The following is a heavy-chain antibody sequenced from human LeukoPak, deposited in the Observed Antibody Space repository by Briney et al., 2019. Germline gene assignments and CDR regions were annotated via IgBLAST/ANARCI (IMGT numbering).Heavy chain of an antibody. D-gene: IGHD3-16*01. CDR3: ARTDYDLDY. CDR1: GGSFSGYY. Sequence: SETLSLTCAVYGGSFSGYYWSWIRQPPGKGLEWIGETNHSGSTNYNPSLKSRVTISVDTSKNQFSLKLSSVTAADTAVYYCARTDYDLDYWGQGTLVTVSS. J-gene: IGHJ4*02. V-gene: IGHV4-34*01. CDR2: TNHSGST.